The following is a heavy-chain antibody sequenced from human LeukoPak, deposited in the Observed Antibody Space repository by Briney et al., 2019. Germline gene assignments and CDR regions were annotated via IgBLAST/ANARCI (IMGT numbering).Heavy chain of an antibody. J-gene: IGHJ4*02. CDR3: AREQWLVRKGYDY. CDR1: GFTFSSYW. CDR2: INSDGSST. V-gene: IGHV3-74*01. Sequence: GGSLRLSCAASGFTFSSYWMHWVCQAPGKGLVWVSRINSDGSSTSYADSVKGRFTISRDNAKNTLYLQMNSLRAEDTAVYYCAREQWLVRKGYDYWGQGTLVTVSS. D-gene: IGHD6-19*01.